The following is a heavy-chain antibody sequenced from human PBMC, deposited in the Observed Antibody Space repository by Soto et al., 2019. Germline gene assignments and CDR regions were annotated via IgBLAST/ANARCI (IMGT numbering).Heavy chain of an antibody. J-gene: IGHJ3*02. CDR1: GGSISSGGYS. CDR2: IYHSGST. Sequence: PSETLSLTCAVSGGSISSGGYSWSWIRQPPGKGLEWIGYIYHSGSTYYNPSLKSRVTISVDRSKNQFSLKLSSVTAADTAVYYCARGDGYGSSVDIWGQGTMVTVSS. V-gene: IGHV4-30-2*01. CDR3: ARGDGYGSSVDI. D-gene: IGHD3-10*01.